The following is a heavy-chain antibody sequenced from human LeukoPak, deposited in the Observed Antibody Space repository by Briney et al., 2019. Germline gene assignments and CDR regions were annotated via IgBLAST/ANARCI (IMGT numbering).Heavy chain of an antibody. CDR3: ARGFTGVWFGELLDY. V-gene: IGHV4-34*01. CDR1: GGSFSGYY. Sequence: SETLSLTCAVYGGSFSGYYWSWIRQPPGKGLEWIGEINHSGSTNYNPSLKSRVTISVDTSKNQFSLKLSSVTAADAAVYYCARGFTGVWFGELLDYWGQGTLVTVSS. J-gene: IGHJ4*02. CDR2: INHSGST. D-gene: IGHD3-10*01.